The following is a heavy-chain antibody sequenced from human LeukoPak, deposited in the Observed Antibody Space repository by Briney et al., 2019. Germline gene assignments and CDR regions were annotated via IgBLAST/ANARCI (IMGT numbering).Heavy chain of an antibody. V-gene: IGHV3-30*02. D-gene: IGHD3-3*01. Sequence: PGGSLRLSCAASGFTFSSYGMHWVRQAPGKGLEWVAFIRDDGSNQYYADSVKGRFTISRDNSKNTQYLQLNSLRAEDTAVYYCAKDSEFWSGYPNLVRPWGQGTLVTVSS. CDR2: IRDDGSNQ. J-gene: IGHJ5*02. CDR3: AKDSEFWSGYPNLVRP. CDR1: GFTFSSYG.